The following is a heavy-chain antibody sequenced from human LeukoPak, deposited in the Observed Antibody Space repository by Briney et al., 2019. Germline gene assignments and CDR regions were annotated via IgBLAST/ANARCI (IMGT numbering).Heavy chain of an antibody. CDR2: IYYSGST. D-gene: IGHD3-9*01. CDR3: ASSAPPYYDILTGHFDS. J-gene: IGHJ4*02. V-gene: IGHV4-59*01. CDR1: GDSINNYY. Sequence: PSETLSLTCTVSGDSINNYYWNWIRQPPGKGLEWVGYIYYSGSTNYNPSLKSRVTISVDTSKNQFSLKLSSVSAADTAVYYCASSAPPYYDILTGHFDSWGQGTLVTVSS.